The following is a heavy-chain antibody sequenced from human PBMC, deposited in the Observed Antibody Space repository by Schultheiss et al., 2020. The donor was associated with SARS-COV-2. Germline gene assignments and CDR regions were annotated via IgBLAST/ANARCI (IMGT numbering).Heavy chain of an antibody. Sequence: GGSLRLSCAASGFTVSSNYMSWVRQAPGKGLEWVSYISSSGSTIYYADSVKGRFTISRDNSKNTLYLQMNSLRAEDTAVYYCARETGEAFKWYFDLWGRGTLVTVSS. J-gene: IGHJ2*01. CDR1: GFTVSSNY. D-gene: IGHD7-27*01. V-gene: IGHV3-48*01. CDR2: ISSSGSTI. CDR3: ARETGEAFKWYFDL.